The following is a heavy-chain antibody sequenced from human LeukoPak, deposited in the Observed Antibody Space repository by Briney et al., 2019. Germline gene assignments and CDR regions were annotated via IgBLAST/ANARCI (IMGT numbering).Heavy chain of an antibody. Sequence: NPGGSLRLSCAASGFTFSSYSMNWVRQAPGKGLEWVSPISSSSSYIYYADSVKGRFTISRDNAKNSLYLQMNSLRAEDTAVYYCARDRGDFWSGYHRWGQGTMVTVSS. CDR1: GFTFSSYS. CDR3: ARDRGDFWSGYHR. CDR2: ISSSSSYI. J-gene: IGHJ3*01. D-gene: IGHD3-3*01. V-gene: IGHV3-21*01.